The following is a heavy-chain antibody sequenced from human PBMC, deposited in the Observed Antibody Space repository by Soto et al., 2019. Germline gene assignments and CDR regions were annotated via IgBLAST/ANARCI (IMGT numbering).Heavy chain of an antibody. CDR3: ARGADTMVLGVMGGNNWFDP. Sequence: QVQLQESGPGLVKPSQTLSLTCTVSGGSISSGGYYWSWIRQHPGKGLEWIGYICYSGSTYYNQSIKSRVNISVDSTKSHFSLMLVSMPAADTAVYYGARGADTMVLGVMGGNNWFDPWGQGTLVTVSS. CDR1: GGSISSGGYY. CDR2: ICYSGST. J-gene: IGHJ5*02. D-gene: IGHD3-10*01. V-gene: IGHV4-31*03.